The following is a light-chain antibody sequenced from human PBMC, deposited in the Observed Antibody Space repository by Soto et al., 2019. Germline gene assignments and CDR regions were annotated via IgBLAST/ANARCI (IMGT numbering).Light chain of an antibody. CDR3: QQYGSSGT. CDR2: GAS. Sequence: EIVLTQSPGTLSLSPGERATPSCRASQGLTSNFLAWYQQKPGQAPSLLIYGASNRATGVPDRFSGGGSGTDFTLTISRLEPEDFAVYYCQQYGSSGTFGQGTKVDIK. V-gene: IGKV3-20*01. CDR1: QGLTSNF. J-gene: IGKJ1*01.